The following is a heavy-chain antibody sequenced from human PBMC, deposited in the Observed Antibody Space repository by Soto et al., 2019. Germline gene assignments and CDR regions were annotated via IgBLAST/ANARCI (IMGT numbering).Heavy chain of an antibody. D-gene: IGHD6-13*01. CDR2: IIPIFGTA. CDR3: ASQPRSYSSSWYDPFDY. J-gene: IGHJ4*02. Sequence: GASVKVSCKASGGIFSSYAISWVRQAPGQGLEWMGGIIPIFGTANYAQKFQGRVTITADESTSTAYMELSSLRSEDTAVYYCASQPRSYSSSWYDPFDYWGQGTLVTVSS. CDR1: GGIFSSYA. V-gene: IGHV1-69*13.